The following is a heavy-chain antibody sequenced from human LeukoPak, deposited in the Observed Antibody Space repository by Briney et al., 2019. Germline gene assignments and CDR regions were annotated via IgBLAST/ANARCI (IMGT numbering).Heavy chain of an antibody. V-gene: IGHV1-2*06. Sequence: ASVKVSCKASGYTFTGYYMHWVRQAPGQGLEWMGRINPNSGGTNYAQKFQGRVTMTRDTSISTAYMELSRLRSDDTTVYYCARDLASDYSISPRLGEYYFDYWGQGTLVTVSS. CDR1: GYTFTGYY. CDR3: ARDLASDYSISPRLGEYYFDY. D-gene: IGHD4-11*01. J-gene: IGHJ4*02. CDR2: INPNSGGT.